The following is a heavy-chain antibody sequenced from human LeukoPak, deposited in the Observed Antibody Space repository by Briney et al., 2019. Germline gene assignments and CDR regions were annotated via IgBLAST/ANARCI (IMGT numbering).Heavy chain of an antibody. D-gene: IGHD6-19*01. Sequence: GGSLRLSCAASGFTFSSYGMHWVRQAPGKGLEWVAFIRYDGSNKYYADSVKGRFTISRDNSKNTLYLQMNSLRAEDTAVYYCAKVFISGGSGWYYFDYWGQGTLVTVSS. CDR2: IRYDGSNK. V-gene: IGHV3-30*02. CDR1: GFTFSSYG. CDR3: AKVFISGGSGWYYFDY. J-gene: IGHJ4*02.